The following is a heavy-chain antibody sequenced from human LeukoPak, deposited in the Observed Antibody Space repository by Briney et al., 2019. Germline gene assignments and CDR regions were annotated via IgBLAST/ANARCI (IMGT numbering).Heavy chain of an antibody. CDR2: ISYDGSNK. D-gene: IGHD5-24*01. Sequence: PGRSLRLSCAASGFTFSSYGMHWVRQAPGKGLEWVAVISYDGSNKYYADSVKGRFTISRDNSKNTLYLQMNSLRAEDTAVYYCANEGEMATLGGGPADFWGQGTLVTVSS. CDR3: ANEGEMATLGGGPADF. CDR1: GFTFSSYG. V-gene: IGHV3-30*18. J-gene: IGHJ4*02.